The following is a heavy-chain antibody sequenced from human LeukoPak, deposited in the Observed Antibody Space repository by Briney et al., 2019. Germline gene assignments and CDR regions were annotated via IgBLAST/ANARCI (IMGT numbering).Heavy chain of an antibody. J-gene: IGHJ4*02. Sequence: PGGSLRLSCAASGFTFSSYWMSWVRQAPGKGLEWVANIKQDGSEKYYVDSVKGRFTISRDNAKNSLYLQMNSLRAEDTAVYYCARGIGYGSGSFQAAGFDYWGQGTLVTVSS. CDR3: ARGIGYGSGSFQAAGFDY. V-gene: IGHV3-7*01. CDR1: GFTFSSYW. CDR2: IKQDGSEK. D-gene: IGHD3-10*01.